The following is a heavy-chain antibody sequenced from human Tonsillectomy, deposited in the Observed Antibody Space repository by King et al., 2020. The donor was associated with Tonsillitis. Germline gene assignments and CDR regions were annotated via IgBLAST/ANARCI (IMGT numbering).Heavy chain of an antibody. CDR3: ARLHDDTSYGALMDV. D-gene: IGHD4/OR15-4a*01. Sequence: VQLVESGAEVKKPGESLKISCTGSGYRFSSYWIGWVRQMPGKGLEWMGIIYPGDSDTRYSPSFQGQVTISADKSISTAYLQWSSLKASDTAMYYCARLHDDTSYGALMDVWGQATTVTVSS. J-gene: IGHJ6*01. CDR1: GYRFSSYW. V-gene: IGHV5-51*01. CDR2: IYPGDSDT.